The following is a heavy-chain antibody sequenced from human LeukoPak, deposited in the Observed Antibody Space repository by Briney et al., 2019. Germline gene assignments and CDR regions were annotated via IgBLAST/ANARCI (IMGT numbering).Heavy chain of an antibody. CDR2: ISYDGSNK. Sequence: GGSLRLSCTASGFNFRSAWMSWARQAPGKGLEWVAVISYDGSNKYYADSVKGRFTISRDNSKNTLYLQMNSLRAEDTAVYYCARDRTMVVTATPSDYWGQGTLVTVSS. CDR1: GFNFRSAW. V-gene: IGHV3-30*03. D-gene: IGHD2-21*02. CDR3: ARDRTMVVTATPSDY. J-gene: IGHJ4*02.